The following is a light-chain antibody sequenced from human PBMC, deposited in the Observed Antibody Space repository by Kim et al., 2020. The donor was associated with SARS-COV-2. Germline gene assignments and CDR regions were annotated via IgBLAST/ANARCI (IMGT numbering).Light chain of an antibody. Sequence: QSITISCTGTNRDVGAYNYVSWYQQHPGKAPKLIIYDVNKRPLGVSNRFSGSKSGNTASLTISGLQAEDEADYYCSSFRTSNDVWVFGGGTQLTVL. V-gene: IGLV2-14*04. J-gene: IGLJ3*02. CDR1: NRDVGAYNY. CDR2: DVN. CDR3: SSFRTSNDVWV.